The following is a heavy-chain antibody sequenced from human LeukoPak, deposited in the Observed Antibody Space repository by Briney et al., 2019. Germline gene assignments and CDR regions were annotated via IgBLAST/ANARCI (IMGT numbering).Heavy chain of an antibody. D-gene: IGHD5-12*01. CDR3: ARSYRDYDYFNNWFDP. V-gene: IGHV2-5*01. J-gene: IGHJ5*02. Sequence: SGPTLVNPTQTLTLTCTFSGFSLSTSGVGVGWIRQPPGKALEWLALIYWNDDKRYSPSLESRLTISKDTSKNQVVLTMTNMDPVDTATYYCARSYRDYDYFNNWFDPWGQGTLVTVSS. CDR1: GFSLSTSGVG. CDR2: IYWNDDK.